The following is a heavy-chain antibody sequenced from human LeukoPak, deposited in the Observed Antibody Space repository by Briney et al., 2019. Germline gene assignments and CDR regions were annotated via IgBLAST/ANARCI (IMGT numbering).Heavy chain of an antibody. V-gene: IGHV3-74*01. J-gene: IGHJ4*02. CDR3: ARWSMATHGYYFDY. CDR2: INSDGSST. CDR1: GFTFSSYW. D-gene: IGHD5-24*01. Sequence: GGSLRLSCAASGFTFSSYWMHWARQAPGKGLVWVSRINSDGSSTSYADSVKGRFTISRDNAKNSLYLQMNSLRAEDTAVYYCARWSMATHGYYFDYWGQGTLVTVSS.